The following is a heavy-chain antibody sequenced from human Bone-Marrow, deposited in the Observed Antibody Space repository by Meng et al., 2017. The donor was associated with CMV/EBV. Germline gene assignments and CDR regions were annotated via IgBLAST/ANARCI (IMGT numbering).Heavy chain of an antibody. D-gene: IGHD2-2*01. CDR1: GFTFSSYW. Sequence: GESLKISCTGSGFTFSSYWMSWVRQAPGKGLEWVANIRQDGSEKHYVDSVKGRFTISRDNTKNSLYLEMNTLRAEDTAVYHCARICVTGRACYHFYSWGQGALVTASS. CDR2: IRQDGSEK. J-gene: IGHJ4*02. CDR3: ARICVTGRACYHFYS. V-gene: IGHV3-7*01.